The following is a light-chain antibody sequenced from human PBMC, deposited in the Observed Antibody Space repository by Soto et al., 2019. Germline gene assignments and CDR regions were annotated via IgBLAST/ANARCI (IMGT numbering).Light chain of an antibody. Sequence: EIVLTQSPGTLSFSPGERATLSCRASQSVSSSYLAWYKQKPGQAPRLLIYDASTRATGIPARFSASGSGTDFTLTISDVQPEDFALYYCHQRQSWPRTFGQGTKVDIK. CDR1: QSVSSSY. CDR3: HQRQSWPRT. CDR2: DAS. V-gene: IGKV3D-20*02. J-gene: IGKJ1*01.